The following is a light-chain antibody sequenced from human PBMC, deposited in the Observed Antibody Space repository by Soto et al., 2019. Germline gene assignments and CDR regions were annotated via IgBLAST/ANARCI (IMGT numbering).Light chain of an antibody. V-gene: IGKV2-30*01. CDR1: QSLLYTDGNTY. Sequence: VMTQSPLSLPVTLGQPASISCRSSQSLLYTDGNTYLSWFQQRPGQSPRRLIHEVSNRDSGVPDRFSGSGSGTDFTLKISRVEAEDVGVYYCMQGSYWPRTFGQGTKVEIK. CDR2: EVS. J-gene: IGKJ1*01. CDR3: MQGSYWPRT.